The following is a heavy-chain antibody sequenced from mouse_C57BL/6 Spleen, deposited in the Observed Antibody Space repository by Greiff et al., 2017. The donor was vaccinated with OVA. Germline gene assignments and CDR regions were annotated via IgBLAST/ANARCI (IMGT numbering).Heavy chain of an antibody. CDR1: GFTFSDYG. V-gene: IGHV5-15*01. J-gene: IGHJ4*01. CDR3: ARHEGQLGRDAMDY. D-gene: IGHD4-1*02. CDR2: ISNLAYSI. Sequence: EVQGVESGGGLVQPGGSLKLSCAASGFTFSDYGMAWVRQAPRKGPEWVAFISNLAYSIYYADTVTGRFTISRENAKNTLYLEMSSLRSEDTAMYYCARHEGQLGRDAMDYWGQGTSVTVSS.